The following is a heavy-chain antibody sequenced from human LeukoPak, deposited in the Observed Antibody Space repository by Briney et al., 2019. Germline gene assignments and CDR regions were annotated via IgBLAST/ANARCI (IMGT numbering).Heavy chain of an antibody. CDR1: GYTFTGYY. CDR2: INPNSGGT. D-gene: IGHD2-2*03. J-gene: IGHJ4*02. CDR3: ARLTQRVMDIVVVPAAMHFDY. Sequence: ASVKVSCKASGYTFTGYYMHWVRQAPGQGLEWMGWINPNSGGTNYAQKFQGRVTMTRDTSISTAYMELSRLRSDDTAVYYCARLTQRVMDIVVVPAAMHFDYWGQGTLVTVSS. V-gene: IGHV1-2*02.